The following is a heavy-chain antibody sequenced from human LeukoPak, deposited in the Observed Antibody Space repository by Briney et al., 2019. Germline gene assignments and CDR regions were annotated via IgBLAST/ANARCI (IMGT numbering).Heavy chain of an antibody. CDR1: GFTFSSYA. CDR2: ISYDGSNK. D-gene: IGHD6-13*01. Sequence: PGRSLRLSCAASGFTFSSYAMHWVRQAPGKGLEWVAVISYDGSNKYYADSVKGRFTISRDNSKNTLYLQMNSLRAEDTAVYYCARDAHIAAAAWGQGTLVTVSS. V-gene: IGHV3-30-3*01. J-gene: IGHJ5*02. CDR3: ARDAHIAAAA.